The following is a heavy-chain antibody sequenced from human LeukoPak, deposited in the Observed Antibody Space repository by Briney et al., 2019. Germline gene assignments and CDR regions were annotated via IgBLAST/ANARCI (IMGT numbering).Heavy chain of an antibody. CDR3: ARLLSAGPLMITFGGVIASDY. J-gene: IGHJ4*02. V-gene: IGHV5-51*01. CDR1: GYSFTSYW. Sequence: GESLKISCKGSGYSFTSYWIGWVRQMPGKGLEWMGIIYPGDSDTRYSPSFQGQVTISADKSISTAYLQWSSLKASDTAMYYCARLLSAGPLMITFGGVIASDYWGQGTLVTVSS. D-gene: IGHD3-16*02. CDR2: IYPGDSDT.